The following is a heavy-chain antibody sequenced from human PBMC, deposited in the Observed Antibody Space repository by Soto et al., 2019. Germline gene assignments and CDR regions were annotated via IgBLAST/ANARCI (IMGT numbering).Heavy chain of an antibody. V-gene: IGHV2-5*02. J-gene: IGHJ4*02. D-gene: IGHD4-17*01. CDR3: AHKGYGDYPLDY. CDR1: GFSLSTSGVG. Sequence: QITLKESGPTLVKPTQTLTLTCTFSGFSLSTSGVGVGCIRQPPGKALEWLAVIYWDDYKHYSPSLKSRLTLTKNTSKNPVVLTMTNMDPVDTATYYCAHKGYGDYPLDYWGQGTLLTVSS. CDR2: IYWDDYK.